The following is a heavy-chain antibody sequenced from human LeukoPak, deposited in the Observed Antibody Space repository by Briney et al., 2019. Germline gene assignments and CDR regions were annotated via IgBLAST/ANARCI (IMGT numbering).Heavy chain of an antibody. D-gene: IGHD6-13*01. CDR3: ARGGGISHYYYYMDV. Sequence: SETLSLTCTVSGGSITSYYWSWIRQPPGKGLEWIGYIYYSGSTNYNPSLKSRVTISVDTSKNQFSLKLSSVTAADTAVYYCARGGGISHYYYYMDVWGKGTTVTISS. J-gene: IGHJ6*03. V-gene: IGHV4-59*01. CDR2: IYYSGST. CDR1: GGSITSYY.